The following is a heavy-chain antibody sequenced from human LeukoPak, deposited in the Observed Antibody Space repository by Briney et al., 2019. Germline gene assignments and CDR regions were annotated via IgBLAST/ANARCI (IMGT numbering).Heavy chain of an antibody. J-gene: IGHJ4*02. Sequence: GASAKVSCKASGYTFTGYYMHWVRQAPGQGLEWMGWINPNSGGTNYAQKFQGRVTMTRDTSISTAYMELSRLRSDDTAVYYCARGGRLRLGELSFDYWGQGTLVTVSS. CDR1: GYTFTGYY. D-gene: IGHD3-16*02. CDR3: ARGGRLRLGELSFDY. CDR2: INPNSGGT. V-gene: IGHV1-2*02.